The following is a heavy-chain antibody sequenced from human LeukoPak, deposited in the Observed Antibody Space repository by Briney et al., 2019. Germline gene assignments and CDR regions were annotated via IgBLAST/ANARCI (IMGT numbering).Heavy chain of an antibody. CDR2: IYPGDSDT. J-gene: IGHJ4*02. CDR3: ARCSGSSRPLDQ. Sequence: GESLKISCEGSGYSFISHWIAWVRHMPGKGLEWMGIIYPGDSDTRYSPSFQGQDTISADKSISTAYLQWSSLKASDTAIYYCARCSGSSRPLDQWGQGTLVTVSS. V-gene: IGHV5-51*01. CDR1: GYSFISHW. D-gene: IGHD1-26*01.